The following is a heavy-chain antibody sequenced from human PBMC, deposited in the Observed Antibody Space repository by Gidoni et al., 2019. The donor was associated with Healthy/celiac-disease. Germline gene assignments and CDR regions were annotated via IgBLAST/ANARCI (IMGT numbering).Heavy chain of an antibody. CDR3: AKELPRITIFGVVNDAFDI. CDR2: ISGSGGST. V-gene: IGHV3-23*01. CDR1: GFTFSSYD. J-gene: IGHJ3*02. D-gene: IGHD3-3*01. Sequence: EVQLLESGGGLVQPGGSLSLSCAASGFTFSSYDMSWVRQAPGKGLEWVSAISGSGGSTYYADSVKGRFTISRDNSKNTLYLQMNSLRAEDTAVYYCAKELPRITIFGVVNDAFDIWGQGTMVTVSS.